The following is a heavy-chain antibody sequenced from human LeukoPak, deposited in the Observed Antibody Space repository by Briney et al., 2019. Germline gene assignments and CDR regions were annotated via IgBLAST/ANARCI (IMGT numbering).Heavy chain of an antibody. CDR1: GGSISSYY. V-gene: IGHV4-4*07. CDR2: IYTSGST. CDR3: ARDLVIVVVPAAIETNWFDP. J-gene: IGHJ5*02. Sequence: SEILSLTCTVSGGSISSYYWSWIRQPAGKGLEWIGRIYTSGSTNYNPSLKSRVTMSVDTSKNQFSLKLSSVTAADTAVYYCARDLVIVVVPAAIETNWFDPWGQGTLVTVSS. D-gene: IGHD2-2*03.